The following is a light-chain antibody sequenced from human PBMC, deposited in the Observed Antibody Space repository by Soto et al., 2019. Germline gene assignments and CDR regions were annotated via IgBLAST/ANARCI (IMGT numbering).Light chain of an antibody. CDR3: SSYTGSSDV. V-gene: IGLV2-8*01. CDR2: EVN. J-gene: IGLJ1*01. CDR1: GSDVGDYNY. Sequence: QSALTQPPSASGSPGQSVTISCTGTGSDVGDYNYVSWYQQHPGKAPKLMIYEVNKRPSGVPDHFSGSKSGNTASLTVSGPQAEDEANYYCSSYTGSSDVFGTGTKVTVL.